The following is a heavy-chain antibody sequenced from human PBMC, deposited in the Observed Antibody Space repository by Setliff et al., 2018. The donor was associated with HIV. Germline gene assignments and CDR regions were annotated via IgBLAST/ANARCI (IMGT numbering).Heavy chain of an antibody. CDR2: IYTSGSP. D-gene: IGHD5-12*01. CDR1: GGSISSYY. V-gene: IGHV4-4*07. Sequence: PSETLSLTCTVSGGSISSYYWSWIRQPAGKGLEWIGRIYTSGSPNYNPSLKSRVTMSVDTSKNQFSLKLSSVTAADTAVYYCARDSSVVATTHYYYYMDVWGKGTTVTVSS. J-gene: IGHJ6*03. CDR3: ARDSSVVATTHYYYYMDV.